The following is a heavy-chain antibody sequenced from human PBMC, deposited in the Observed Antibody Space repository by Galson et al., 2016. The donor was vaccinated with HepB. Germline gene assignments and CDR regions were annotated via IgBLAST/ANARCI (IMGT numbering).Heavy chain of an antibody. D-gene: IGHD6-13*01. CDR1: GGSLTTDY. Sequence: SETLSLTCSISGGSLTTDYLNWIRQPPGKGLEWIGNVSDSGSTTYNPSLESRVTISIDTSKKQFSLKLTSVTAADTAVYYCARHKVSATEGGFDAWGQGTLVTVSS. CDR3: ARHKVSATEGGFDA. J-gene: IGHJ5*02. CDR2: VSDSGST. V-gene: IGHV4-59*01.